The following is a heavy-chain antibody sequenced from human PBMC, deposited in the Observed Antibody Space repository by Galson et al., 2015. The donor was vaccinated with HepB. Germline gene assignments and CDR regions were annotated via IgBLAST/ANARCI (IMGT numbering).Heavy chain of an antibody. CDR2: ISPGGTK. J-gene: IGHJ6*02. CDR1: GFSFISHS. D-gene: IGHD6-25*01. CDR3: ARNPASYDYYNMDV. V-gene: IGHV3-48*01. Sequence: SLRLSCAGSGFSFISHSMNWVRHSPGKGLEWLSYISPGGTKYYADSARGRFTLSRDNAKKPMYLHMSSLRVEDTGIYYCARNPASYDYYNMDVWGQGTTVTVSS.